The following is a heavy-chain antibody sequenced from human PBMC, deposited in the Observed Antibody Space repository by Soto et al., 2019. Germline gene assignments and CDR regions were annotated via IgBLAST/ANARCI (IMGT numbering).Heavy chain of an antibody. CDR1: GFTFSSYA. D-gene: IGHD4-17*01. J-gene: IGHJ4*02. CDR2: ISDSGNT. CDR3: AKDMTAVTTAHFDY. V-gene: IGHV3-23*01. Sequence: GSLRLSCAGSGFTFSSYAMTWVRQAPGKGLEWVSGISDSGNTYHADSVKGRFTISRDNSKNTLYLQMNSLRAEDTAVYYCAKDMTAVTTAHFDYWGQGTLVTVSS.